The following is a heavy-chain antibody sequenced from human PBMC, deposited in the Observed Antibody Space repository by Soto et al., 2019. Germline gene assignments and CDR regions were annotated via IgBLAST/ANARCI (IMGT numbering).Heavy chain of an antibody. J-gene: IGHJ4*02. V-gene: IGHV3-15*01. CDR1: GFTFTNVW. CDR3: TKIGPVADEMDY. CDR2: IKGKTAGETI. Sequence: EVQLVESGGGLGKPGESLRLSCAASGFTFTNVWMSWVRQAPGKGLEWVGRIKGKTAGETIDYAAVLKGRFTIPSDDSNNTPYLHMISLKTEDTAVYYCTKIGPVADEMDYWGRGTLVTVSS. D-gene: IGHD2-2*01.